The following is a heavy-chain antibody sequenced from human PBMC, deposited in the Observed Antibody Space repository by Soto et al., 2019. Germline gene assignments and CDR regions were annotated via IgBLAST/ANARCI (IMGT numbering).Heavy chain of an antibody. Sequence: GASVKLSCKASGYTFASYNINWVRQAPGQGLEWVAGSTSNSGNSDYEQKFQGRLTVTRDTSISTAYMELSSLRSDDTAVYYCVLLGVSDHWGPGTLVTASS. D-gene: IGHD3-3*01. J-gene: IGHJ4*02. V-gene: IGHV1-8*01. CDR2: STSNSGNS. CDR1: GYTFASYN. CDR3: VLLGVSDH.